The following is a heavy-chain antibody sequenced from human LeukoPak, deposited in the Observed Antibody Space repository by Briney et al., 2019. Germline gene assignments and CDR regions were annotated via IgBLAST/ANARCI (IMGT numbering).Heavy chain of an antibody. V-gene: IGHV4-59*01. CDR2: IYYSGST. Sequence: SETLSLTCTVSGGSISSYYWSSIRQPPGKGLEWIGYIYYSGSTNYNPSLKSRVTISVDTSKNQFSLKLSSVTAADTAVYYCARDSRYSFDYWGQGTLVTVSS. D-gene: IGHD5-18*01. CDR1: GGSISSYY. J-gene: IGHJ4*02. CDR3: ARDSRYSFDY.